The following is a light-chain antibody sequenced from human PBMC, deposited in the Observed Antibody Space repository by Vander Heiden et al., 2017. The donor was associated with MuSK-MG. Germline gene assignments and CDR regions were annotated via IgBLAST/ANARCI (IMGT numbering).Light chain of an antibody. CDR3: SSYTTSSTVV. CDR1: GSDIGAYNF. J-gene: IGLJ2*01. V-gene: IGLV2-14*03. CDR2: DMT. Sequence: QSALSQPASVSGSPGQSITISCTGTGSDIGAYNFVSWYQHHPGKAPILLIYDMTHRPSGVSSRFSATKSGITASLTISGLQAEDEAYYYCSSYTTSSTVVFGGGTKVTVL.